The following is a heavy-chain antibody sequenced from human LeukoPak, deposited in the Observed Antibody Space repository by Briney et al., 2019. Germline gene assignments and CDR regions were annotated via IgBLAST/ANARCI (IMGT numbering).Heavy chain of an antibody. Sequence: GGSLRLSCAASGFTFSNYWMHRVRQAPGKGLVWVSRINTDGSSTSYADSVKGRFTISRDNAKNTLYLQMNSLRAEDTAVYYCARPVDCTNGVCYANWFDPWGQGTLVTVSS. CDR2: INTDGSST. V-gene: IGHV3-74*01. J-gene: IGHJ5*02. CDR1: GFTFSNYW. D-gene: IGHD2-8*01. CDR3: ARPVDCTNGVCYANWFDP.